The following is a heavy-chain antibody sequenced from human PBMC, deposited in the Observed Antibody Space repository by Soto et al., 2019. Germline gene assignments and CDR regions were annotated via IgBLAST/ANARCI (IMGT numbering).Heavy chain of an antibody. V-gene: IGHV3-23*01. CDR1: GFTFSSYA. CDR2: ISGSGGST. J-gene: IGHJ3*02. D-gene: IGHD3-10*01. Sequence: GGSLRLSCAASGFTFSSYAMSWVRQAPGKGLEWVSAISGSGGSTYYADSVKGRFTISRDNSKNTLYLQMNSLRAEDTAVYYCAKGYKVRGVTRDAFDIWGQGTMVTVSS. CDR3: AKGYKVRGVTRDAFDI.